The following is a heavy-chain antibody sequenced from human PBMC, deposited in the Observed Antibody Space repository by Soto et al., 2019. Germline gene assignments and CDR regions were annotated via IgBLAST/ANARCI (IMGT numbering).Heavy chain of an antibody. CDR1: GFTFSSYW. CDR3: AREEIVVVPAAIYYYYGMDV. CDR2: IKQDGSEK. D-gene: IGHD2-2*01. V-gene: IGHV3-7*01. J-gene: IGHJ6*02. Sequence: PGGSLRLSCAASGFTFSSYWMSWVRQAPGKGLEWVANIKQDGSEKYYVDSVKGRFTISRDNAKNSLYLQMNSLRAEDTAVYYCAREEIVVVPAAIYYYYGMDVWGQGTTVTVSS.